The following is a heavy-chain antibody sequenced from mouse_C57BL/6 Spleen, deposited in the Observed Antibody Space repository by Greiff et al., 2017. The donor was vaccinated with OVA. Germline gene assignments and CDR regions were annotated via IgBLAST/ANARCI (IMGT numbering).Heavy chain of an antibody. CDR1: GYTFTDYY. D-gene: IGHD2-5*01. CDR3: ARSAYSNPVAY. J-gene: IGHJ3*01. Sequence: QVQLQQSGAELVRPGASVKLSCKASGYTFTDYYINWVKQRPGQGLEWIARIYPGSGNTYYNEKFKGKATLTAEKSSSTAYMQLSSLTSEDSAVYFCARSAYSNPVAYWGQGTLVTVSA. V-gene: IGHV1-76*01. CDR2: IYPGSGNT.